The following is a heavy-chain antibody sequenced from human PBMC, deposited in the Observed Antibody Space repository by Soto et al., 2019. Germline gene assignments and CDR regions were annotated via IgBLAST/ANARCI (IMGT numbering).Heavy chain of an antibody. CDR3: ARRSSGSYYNQFDY. J-gene: IGHJ4*02. CDR2: ISSSSSYI. Sequence: WGSLRLSCAASGFTFSSYSMNWVRQAPGKGLEWVSSISSSSSYIYYADSVKGRFTISRDNAKNSLYLQMNSLRAEDTAVYYCARRSSGSYYNQFDYWGQGTLVTVSS. V-gene: IGHV3-21*01. D-gene: IGHD3-10*01. CDR1: GFTFSSYS.